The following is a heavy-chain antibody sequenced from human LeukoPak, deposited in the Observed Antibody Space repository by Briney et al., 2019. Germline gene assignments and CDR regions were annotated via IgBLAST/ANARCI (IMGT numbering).Heavy chain of an antibody. CDR3: AKDRAYYDSSGYELDY. V-gene: IGHV3-53*01. J-gene: IGHJ4*02. Sequence: GGSLRLSCAASGFTVSSNYMSWVRQAPGKGLEWVSVIYSGGSTYYADSVKGRFTISRDNSKNTLYLQMNSLRAEDTAVYYCAKDRAYYDSSGYELDYWGQGTLVTVSS. D-gene: IGHD3-22*01. CDR1: GFTVSSNY. CDR2: IYSGGST.